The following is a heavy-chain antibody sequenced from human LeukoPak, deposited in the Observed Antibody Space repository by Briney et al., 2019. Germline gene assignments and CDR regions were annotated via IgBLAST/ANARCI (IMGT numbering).Heavy chain of an antibody. CDR3: ARVSGMMVAAIDHRHDY. Sequence: ASVKVSCKASGYTFTSYGISWVRQAPGQGLEWMGWISAYNGNTNYAQKLQGRVTMTTDTSTSTAYMELRSLRSDDTAVYYCARVSGMMVAAIDHRHDYWGQGTLVTVSS. CDR2: ISAYNGNT. CDR1: GYTFTSYG. V-gene: IGHV1-18*01. D-gene: IGHD3-22*01. J-gene: IGHJ4*02.